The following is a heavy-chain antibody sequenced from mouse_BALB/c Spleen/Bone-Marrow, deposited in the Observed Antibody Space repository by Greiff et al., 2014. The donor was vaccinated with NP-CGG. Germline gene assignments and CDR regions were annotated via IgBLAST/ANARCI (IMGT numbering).Heavy chain of an antibody. D-gene: IGHD4-1*01. V-gene: IGHV3-1*02. J-gene: IGHJ4*01. CDR3: ARFAGTPYTMDY. CDR2: IHYSGTT. Sequence: DVKLVESGPDLVKPSQSLSLTCTVPGYSITSDYSWHWIRQFPGNKLEWMGYIHYSGTTVYNPSLKSRISITRDTSNNQFFLQLNSVTTEDTATYYCARFAGTPYTMDYWGQGTSVTVSS. CDR1: GYSITSDYS.